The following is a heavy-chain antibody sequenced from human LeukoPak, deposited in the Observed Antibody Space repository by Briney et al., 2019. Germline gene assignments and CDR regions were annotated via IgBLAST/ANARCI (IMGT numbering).Heavy chain of an antibody. V-gene: IGHV3-21*01. CDR3: ARHILEIVPAAMPRPYYYYYYMDV. D-gene: IGHD2-2*01. CDR2: ISSSSSYI. CDR1: GFTFNSYA. Sequence: PGGSLRLSCIASGFTFNSYAMSWVRQAPGKGLEWVSSISSSSSYIYYADSVKGRFTISRDNAKNSLYLQMNSLRAEDTAVYYCARHILEIVPAAMPRPYYYYYYMDVWGKGTTVTISS. J-gene: IGHJ6*03.